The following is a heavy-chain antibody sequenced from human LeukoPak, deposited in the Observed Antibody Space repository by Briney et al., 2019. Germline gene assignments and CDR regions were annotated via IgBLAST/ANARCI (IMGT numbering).Heavy chain of an antibody. CDR3: VRDLWWLQFDY. CDR2: IMKDGGQK. CDR1: GFTFRNFW. Sequence: GGSLRLSCAASGFTFRNFWMNWARQAPGKGLEWVASIMKDGGQKKYVDSVKGRFTISRDNAQNSLYLQMSGLRAEDTAMYYCVRDLWWLQFDYWGQGALVTVSS. V-gene: IGHV3-7*03. J-gene: IGHJ4*02. D-gene: IGHD5-24*01.